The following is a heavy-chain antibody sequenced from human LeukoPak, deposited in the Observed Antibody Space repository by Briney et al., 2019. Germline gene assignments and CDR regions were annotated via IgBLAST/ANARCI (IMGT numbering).Heavy chain of an antibody. V-gene: IGHV4-34*01. CDR3: ASGVGEFFPDAFNI. D-gene: IGHD3-10*01. CDR1: GXSFSDYS. J-gene: IGHJ3*02. CDR2: INHRGGT. Sequence: SETLSLTCAVFGXSFSDYSGTWIRQTPGKGQEWIGEINHRGGTNYNPSLKSRLTISVDTSKNQFSLNLTSVTAADTAVYYCASGVGEFFPDAFNIWGQGTMVGVFS.